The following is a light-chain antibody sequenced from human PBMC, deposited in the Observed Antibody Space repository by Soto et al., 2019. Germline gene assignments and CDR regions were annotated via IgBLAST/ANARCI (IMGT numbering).Light chain of an antibody. CDR2: KAS. CDR3: QPYNSYSRT. CDR1: ESISNF. J-gene: IGKJ1*01. V-gene: IGKV1-5*03. Sequence: DIQMTQSPSTLSASVGDRVTITCRASESISNFLAWYQQQPGKAPNLLIYKASSLESVFPSRCSGSGSGTEFTLTISSLQPDDFATYYCQPYNSYSRTFGQGTKMEIK.